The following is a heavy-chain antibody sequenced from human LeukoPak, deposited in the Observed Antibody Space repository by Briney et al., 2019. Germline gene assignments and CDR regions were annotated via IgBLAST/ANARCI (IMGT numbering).Heavy chain of an antibody. CDR2: ISYDGSNK. Sequence: GGSLRLSCAASGFTFSSYAMSWVRQAPGKGLEWVAVISYDGSNKYYADSVRGRFTISRDNSKNTLYLQMNSLRAEDTAVYYCARGRRRYCGGDCYSSGAFDIWGQGTMVTVSS. V-gene: IGHV3-30*04. D-gene: IGHD2-21*02. J-gene: IGHJ3*02. CDR1: GFTFSSYA. CDR3: ARGRRRYCGGDCYSSGAFDI.